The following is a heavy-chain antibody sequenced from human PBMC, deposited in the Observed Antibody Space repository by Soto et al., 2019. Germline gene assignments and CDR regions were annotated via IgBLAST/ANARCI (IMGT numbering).Heavy chain of an antibody. Sequence: QVQLVQSGAEVKKPGASVKVSCKASGYTFSNYDINWVRQATGQGLEWMGWLNPNTDKTGSAQKLQGRVTMTRNTSISTAYLELSGLRSDDTAVYYCARGIKGLPPSAFDIWGQGTRVTVSS. D-gene: IGHD5-12*01. V-gene: IGHV1-8*01. J-gene: IGHJ3*02. CDR3: ARGIKGLPPSAFDI. CDR2: LNPNTDKT. CDR1: GYTFSNYD.